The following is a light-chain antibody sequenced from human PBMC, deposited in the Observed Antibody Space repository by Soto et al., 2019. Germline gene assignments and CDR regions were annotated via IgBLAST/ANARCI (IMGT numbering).Light chain of an antibody. Sequence: IQMTQSPSSLSASVGDRVTITCRASQSISRNLNWYQQKPGKAPELLIYTASNLQSGVPSRFSGRGSGTDFALTIISLQSFGCAVYYCQRRHSRPLSFGGGTKVDMK. J-gene: IGKJ4*01. V-gene: IGKV1-39*01. CDR1: QSISRN. CDR3: QRRHSRPLS. CDR2: TAS.